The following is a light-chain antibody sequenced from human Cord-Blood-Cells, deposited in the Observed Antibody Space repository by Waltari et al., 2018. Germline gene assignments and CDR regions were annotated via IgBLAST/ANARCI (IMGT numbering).Light chain of an antibody. CDR2: GAS. V-gene: IGKV3-15*01. Sequence: EIVMTQSPATLSVSPGERATLSCRASQSVSSNLAWYQQKPGQAPRLLIYGASTRATGIPARFSGSGSGTDFTLTISSLEPEDFAVYYCQQRSNWPPYMYTFGQGTKLEIK. CDR3: QQRSNWPPYMYT. CDR1: QSVSSN. J-gene: IGKJ2*01.